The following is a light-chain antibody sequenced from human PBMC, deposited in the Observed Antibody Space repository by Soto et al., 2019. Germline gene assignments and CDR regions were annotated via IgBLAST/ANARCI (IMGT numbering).Light chain of an antibody. CDR3: QQYKDWPPRT. Sequence: EIVMTQSPATLSVSPGQRATLSCRASQSVNSNLAWHQQKPGQAPRLLIYGASTRATAIPARFSGSGSGTEFTLTISSLQPEDFAVYYCQQYKDWPPRTFGQGTKVEIK. CDR2: GAS. J-gene: IGKJ1*01. V-gene: IGKV3-15*01. CDR1: QSVNSN.